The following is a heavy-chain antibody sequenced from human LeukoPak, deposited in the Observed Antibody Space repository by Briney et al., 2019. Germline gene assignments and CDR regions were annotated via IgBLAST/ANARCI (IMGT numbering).Heavy chain of an antibody. CDR3: ARDLRLTFVVPAADAPDY. V-gene: IGHV3-30*02. D-gene: IGHD2-2*01. J-gene: IGHJ4*02. CDR1: GFTFSNYG. Sequence: PGGSLRLSCAASGFTFSNYGMHWVRQAPGKGLKWVAFIRYDAITQYYSDSVKGRFTISRDNSKNTLYLQMNSLRAEDMAVYYCARDLRLTFVVPAADAPDYWGQGTLVTVSS. CDR2: IRYDAITQ.